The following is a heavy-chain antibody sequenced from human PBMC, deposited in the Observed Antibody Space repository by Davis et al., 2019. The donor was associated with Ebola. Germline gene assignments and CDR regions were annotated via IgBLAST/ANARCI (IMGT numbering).Heavy chain of an antibody. V-gene: IGHV2-70*01. D-gene: IGHD3-22*01. J-gene: IGHJ6*02. CDR2: IDWDDDK. CDR1: GGSFSGYY. CDR3: ARIRILYDSSYYYYYGMDV. Sequence: TLSLTCAVYGGSFSGYYWSWIRQPPGKALEWLALIDWDDDKYYSTSLKTRLTISKDTSKNQVVLTMTNMDPVDTATYYCARIRILYDSSYYYYYGMDVWGQGTTITVSS.